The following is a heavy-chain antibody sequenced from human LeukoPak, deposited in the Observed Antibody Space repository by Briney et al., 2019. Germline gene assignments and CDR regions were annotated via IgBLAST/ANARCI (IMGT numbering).Heavy chain of an antibody. CDR2: ITTYNGNR. J-gene: IGHJ6*02. Sequence: GASVKVSCKASGYTFTSYGLSWVRQAPGQGLEWMGWITTYNGNRNYAQKFQGRVTITADESTCTAYMELSSLRSEDTAVYYCATGGVVVTADHYGMDVWGQGTTVTVSS. CDR1: GYTFTSYG. D-gene: IGHD2-21*02. V-gene: IGHV1-18*01. CDR3: ATGGVVVTADHYGMDV.